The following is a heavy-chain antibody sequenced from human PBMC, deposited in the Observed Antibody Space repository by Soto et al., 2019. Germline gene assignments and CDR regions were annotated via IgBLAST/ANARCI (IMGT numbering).Heavy chain of an antibody. J-gene: IGHJ4*02. D-gene: IGHD2-21*02. CDR1: GDSISSSSYY. CDR2: FMYSVST. CDR3: VRQGPRAYGGGDCYGEIDY. Sequence: QLQLQESGPGLVKPSETLSLTCTVSGDSISSSSYYWGWIGQPPGKGLQWIGSFMYSVSTYYNPSLKGGVPISVDTSKNQFTLKLASVTAADAAVYYCVRQGPRAYGGGDCYGEIDYWGQGTLLTFSP. V-gene: IGHV4-39*01.